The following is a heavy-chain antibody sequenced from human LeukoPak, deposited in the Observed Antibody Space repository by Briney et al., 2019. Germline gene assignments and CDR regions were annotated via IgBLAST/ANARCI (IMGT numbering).Heavy chain of an antibody. CDR2: INSDGSST. Sequence: GGSLRLSCAASGFTFSSYWMHWVRQAPGKGLVWVSRINSDGSSTSYAAPVKGRFTISRDDSKNTLYLQMNSLKTEDTAVYYCTTEGGNSPVDYWGQGTLVTVSS. V-gene: IGHV3-74*01. CDR3: TTEGGNSPVDY. D-gene: IGHD4-23*01. CDR1: GFTFSSYW. J-gene: IGHJ4*02.